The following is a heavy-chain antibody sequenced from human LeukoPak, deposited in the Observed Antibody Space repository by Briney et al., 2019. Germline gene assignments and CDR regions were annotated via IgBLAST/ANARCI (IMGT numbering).Heavy chain of an antibody. Sequence: SETLSLTCTVFGGSVSSYYWNWIRQPPGKGLEWIGYIYYSGTTNYSPSLKSRVTISVDTSKNQFSLKLTSVTAADTAVYYCTRAASSGPLFTYHMDVWGKGTTVTVSS. CDR2: IYYSGTT. CDR3: TRAASSGPLFTYHMDV. D-gene: IGHD3-22*01. J-gene: IGHJ6*03. V-gene: IGHV4-59*02. CDR1: GGSVSSYY.